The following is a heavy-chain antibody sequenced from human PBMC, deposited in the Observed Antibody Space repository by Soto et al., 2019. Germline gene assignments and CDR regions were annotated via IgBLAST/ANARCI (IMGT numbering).Heavy chain of an antibody. CDR3: AREAVAGTFVVY. V-gene: IGHV1-69*13. CDR1: GGTFSSYA. Sequence: GASVKVSCKASGGTFSSYAISWVRQAPGQGLEWMGGIIPIFGTANYAQKFQGRVTITADESTSTAYMELSSLRSEDTAVYYCAREAVAGTFVVYWGQGTLVTVSS. J-gene: IGHJ4*02. D-gene: IGHD6-19*01. CDR2: IIPIFGTA.